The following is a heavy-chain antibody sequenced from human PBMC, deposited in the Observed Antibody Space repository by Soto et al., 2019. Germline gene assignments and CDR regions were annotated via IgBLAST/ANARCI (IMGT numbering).Heavy chain of an antibody. CDR1: GYTFTSYD. Sequence: QVPLVQSGAEVKKPGASVKVSCKASGYTFTSYDINWVRQATGQGLEWMGWMNPNSGNTGYAQKFQGRVTMTRNTSISTAYMELRSLRSEDTAVYYCATVIWGSYRYHFDYWGQGTLVTVSS. V-gene: IGHV1-8*01. J-gene: IGHJ4*02. D-gene: IGHD3-16*02. CDR3: ATVIWGSYRYHFDY. CDR2: MNPNSGNT.